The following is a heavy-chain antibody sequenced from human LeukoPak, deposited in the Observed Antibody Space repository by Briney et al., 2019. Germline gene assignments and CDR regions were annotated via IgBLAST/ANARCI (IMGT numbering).Heavy chain of an antibody. CDR2: ISGSGGST. Sequence: PGGSLRLSCAASGFTSANYAMSWVRQGPGKGLEWVSTISGSGGSTYYADSVKGRFTISRDNSKNTLFLQMNSLRDEDTAVYYCARSYSFDYWGQGTLVTVSS. CDR1: GFTSANYA. V-gene: IGHV3-23*01. D-gene: IGHD2-21*01. J-gene: IGHJ4*02. CDR3: ARSYSFDY.